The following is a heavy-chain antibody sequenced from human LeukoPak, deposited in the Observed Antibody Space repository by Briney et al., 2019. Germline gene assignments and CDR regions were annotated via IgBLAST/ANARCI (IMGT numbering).Heavy chain of an antibody. CDR3: ARGLLAGTVDY. D-gene: IGHD6-19*01. Sequence: GASVKVSCKASGYTFTSYGISWVRQAPGQGLEWMGWINAGNGNTKYSQKFQGRVTITRDTSASTAYMELSSLRSEDTAVYYCARGLLAGTVDYWGQGTLVTVSS. CDR1: GYTFTSYG. CDR2: INAGNGNT. V-gene: IGHV1-3*01. J-gene: IGHJ4*02.